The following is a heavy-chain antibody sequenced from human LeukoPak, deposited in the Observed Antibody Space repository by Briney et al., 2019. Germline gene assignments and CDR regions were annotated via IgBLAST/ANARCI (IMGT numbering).Heavy chain of an antibody. Sequence: GESLKISCKGSGYSFTSSWIGWVRQMPGKGLEWTGIIYPGDSDTRYSPSFQGQVTISADKSISTAYLQWSSLKASDTAMYYCARRGEMATIPLDYWGQGTLVTVSS. CDR3: ARRGEMATIPLDY. CDR2: IYPGDSDT. J-gene: IGHJ4*02. D-gene: IGHD5-24*01. CDR1: GYSFTSSW. V-gene: IGHV5-51*01.